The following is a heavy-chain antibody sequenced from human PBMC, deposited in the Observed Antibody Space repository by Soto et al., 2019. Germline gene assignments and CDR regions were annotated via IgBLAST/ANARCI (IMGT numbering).Heavy chain of an antibody. CDR2: IRSKAYGGTT. D-gene: IGHD1-26*01. V-gene: IGHV3-49*03. CDR3: TRVRIVGAQPRKFDY. J-gene: IGHJ4*02. CDR1: GFTFGDYA. Sequence: GGSLRLSCTASGFTFGDYAMSWFRQAPGKGLEWVGFIRSKAYGGTTEYAASVKGRFTISRDDSKSIAYLQMNSLKTEDTAVYYCTRVRIVGAQPRKFDYWGQGTLVTVSS.